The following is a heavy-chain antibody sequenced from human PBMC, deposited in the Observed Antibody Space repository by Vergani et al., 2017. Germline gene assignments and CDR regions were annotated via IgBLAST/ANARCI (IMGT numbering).Heavy chain of an antibody. V-gene: IGHV3-23*01. CDR1: GFTFSSYA. Sequence: EVQLLESGGGLVQPGGSLRLSCAASGFTFSSYAMSWVRQAPGKGLEWVSAISGSGGSTYYADSVKGRFTISRDNSKNTLYLQMNSPRAEDTAVYYCARNLAYCGGDCYSFDYWGQGTLVTVSS. J-gene: IGHJ4*02. CDR3: ARNLAYCGGDCYSFDY. D-gene: IGHD2-21*02. CDR2: ISGSGGST.